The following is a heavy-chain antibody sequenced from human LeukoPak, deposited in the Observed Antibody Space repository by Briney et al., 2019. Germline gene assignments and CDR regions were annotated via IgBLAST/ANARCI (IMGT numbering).Heavy chain of an antibody. CDR2: IDWDDDK. CDR3: ARIRQYSSSWYYFDY. J-gene: IGHJ4*02. CDR1: GFSLSTSGMC. Sequence: SGPTLVKPTQTLTLTCTFSGFSLSTSGMCVSWVRQPPGKALEWLALIDWDDDKYYSTSLKTRLTISKDTSKNQVVLTMTNMDPVDTATYYCARIRQYSSSWYYFDYWGQGTLVTVSS. D-gene: IGHD6-13*01. V-gene: IGHV2-70*20.